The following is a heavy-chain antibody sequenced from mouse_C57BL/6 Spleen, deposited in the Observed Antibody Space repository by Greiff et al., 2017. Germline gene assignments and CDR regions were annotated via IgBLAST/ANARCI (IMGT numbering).Heavy chain of an antibody. CDR1: GYTFTSYD. Sequence: QVQLQQSGPELVKPGASVKLSCKASGYTFTSYDINWVKQRPGQGLEWIGWIYPGDGGTKYNGKFKGKAPLTVDTSSSTAYMELHSLTSEDSAVYFCARGLGGPFAYWGQGTLVTVSA. D-gene: IGHD4-1*01. V-gene: IGHV1-85*01. CDR3: ARGLGGPFAY. J-gene: IGHJ3*01. CDR2: IYPGDGGT.